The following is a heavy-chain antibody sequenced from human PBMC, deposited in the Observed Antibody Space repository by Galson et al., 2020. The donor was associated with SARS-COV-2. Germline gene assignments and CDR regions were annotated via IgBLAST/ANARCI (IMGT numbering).Heavy chain of an antibody. Sequence: GGYLSLSCAASGFTFNAYPLHWVRPAPGKGLAWVAAISSDGDNKYSADSVQGRFIISRDNSKNTLYLQMNSLRAEDTAVYYCARPSSGWYTDFFDYWGQGTLVTVSS. CDR1: GFTFNAYP. J-gene: IGHJ4*02. CDR2: ISSDGDNK. CDR3: ARPSSGWYTDFFDY. V-gene: IGHV3-30*04. D-gene: IGHD6-19*01.